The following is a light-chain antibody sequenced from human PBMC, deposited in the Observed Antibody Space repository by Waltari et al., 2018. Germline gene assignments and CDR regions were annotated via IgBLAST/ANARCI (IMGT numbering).Light chain of an antibody. J-gene: IGKJ2*01. CDR2: GAS. Sequence: DIQMTQSPSSLSVSEGDRVTITCRASQSITIYLNWYQQRPGQAPKLLIYGASNLQSGVPSRFSGSGSGTDFTLIISSLQPEDSATYYCQQSYNSPRTFGQGTKLEFK. CDR3: QQSYNSPRT. V-gene: IGKV1-39*01. CDR1: QSITIY.